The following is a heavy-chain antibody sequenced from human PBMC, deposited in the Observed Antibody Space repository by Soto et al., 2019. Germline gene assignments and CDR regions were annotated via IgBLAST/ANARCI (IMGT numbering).Heavy chain of an antibody. CDR1: GFTFTSSA. J-gene: IGHJ4*02. Sequence: ASVKVSCKASGFTFTSSAVQWVRQARGQRLEWIGWIVVGSGNTNYAQKFQERVTITRDMSTSTAYMELSSLRSEDTAVYYCAAYSIAEAGPFDYWVQGTLVTVSS. CDR3: AAYSIAEAGPFDY. CDR2: IVVGSGNT. V-gene: IGHV1-58*01. D-gene: IGHD6-13*01.